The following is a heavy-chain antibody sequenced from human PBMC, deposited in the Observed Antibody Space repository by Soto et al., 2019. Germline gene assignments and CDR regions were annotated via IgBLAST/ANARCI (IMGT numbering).Heavy chain of an antibody. CDR3: ARVDCSSTSCYFGNYYYYMDV. Sequence: GGSLRLSCAASGFTFSDYYMSWIRQAPGKGLEWVSYISSSGSTIYYADSVKGRFTISRDNAKNSLYLQMNSLRAEDTAVYYCARVDCSSTSCYFGNYYYYMDVWGKGTTVTVSS. D-gene: IGHD2-2*01. J-gene: IGHJ6*03. CDR1: GFTFSDYY. CDR2: ISSSGSTI. V-gene: IGHV3-11*01.